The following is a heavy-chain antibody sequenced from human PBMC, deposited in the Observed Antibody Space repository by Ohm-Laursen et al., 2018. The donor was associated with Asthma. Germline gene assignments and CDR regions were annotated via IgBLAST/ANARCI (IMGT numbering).Heavy chain of an antibody. CDR2: ISDDGGYR. Sequence: SLRLSCSASGFTFRTYAIHWVRQAPGKGLEWVATISDDGGYRFYADSVKGRFTISRDNSQNTVFLQMNSLRTEDTSVYSCARSLYGFNPGYFDYWGQGTLVTVSS. CDR1: GFTFRTYA. D-gene: IGHD5-24*01. CDR3: ARSLYGFNPGYFDY. V-gene: IGHV3-30-3*01. J-gene: IGHJ4*02.